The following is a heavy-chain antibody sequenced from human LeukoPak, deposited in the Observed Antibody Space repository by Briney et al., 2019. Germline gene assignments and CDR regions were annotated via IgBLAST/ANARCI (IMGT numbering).Heavy chain of an antibody. Sequence: SETLSLTCTAFSGSISSTSYYWGWIRQAPGKGLEWIGGIIYSGNTYYNPSLKSRVTISVDTTKNQFSLKLSSVTAADTAVYYCARLTPYSGSPLGDYWGQGTLVTVSS. D-gene: IGHD1-26*01. CDR1: SGSISSTSYY. J-gene: IGHJ4*02. CDR2: IIYSGNT. CDR3: ARLTPYSGSPLGDY. V-gene: IGHV4-39*01.